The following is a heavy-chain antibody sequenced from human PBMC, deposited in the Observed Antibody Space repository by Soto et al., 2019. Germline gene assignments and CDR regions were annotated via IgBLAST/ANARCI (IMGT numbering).Heavy chain of an antibody. J-gene: IGHJ4*02. V-gene: IGHV3-23*01. CDR1: GFTFSSYA. CDR3: AKGGGGGSIFDY. Sequence: EVQLLESGGGLVQPGGSLRLSCAASGFTFSSYAMSWVRQAPGKGLEWVSAISGSGGSTYYADSVKGRFTISRDNSKNTLYLKMNSLRAEDTAVYYCAKGGGGGSIFDYWGQGTLVTVSS. CDR2: ISGSGGST. D-gene: IGHD5-12*01.